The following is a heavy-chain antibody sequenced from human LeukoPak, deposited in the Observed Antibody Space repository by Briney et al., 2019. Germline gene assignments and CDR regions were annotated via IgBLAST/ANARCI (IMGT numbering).Heavy chain of an antibody. Sequence: SETLFLTCTVSGGSISNYYWNWIRQPPGKGLEWIGYITGSIYFSGGTSYDPSLESRVTISVDTSKNQFSLTLNSVTAADTAVYYCARDSRDYGSGSYWDVWGQGTPVTVSS. V-gene: IGHV4-59*01. D-gene: IGHD3-10*01. CDR1: GGSISNYY. CDR2: ITGSIYFSGGT. J-gene: IGHJ6*02. CDR3: ARDSRDYGSGSYWDV.